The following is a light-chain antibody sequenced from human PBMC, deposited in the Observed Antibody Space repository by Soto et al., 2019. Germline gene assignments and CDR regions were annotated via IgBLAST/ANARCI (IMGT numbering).Light chain of an antibody. CDR3: QHYNSYSEA. CDR1: QSIGSS. V-gene: IGKV1-5*03. Sequence: DIQMTQSPSTLSASVGDRVTITCRASQSIGSSLAWYQQKPGKAPKLLIYKASTLKSGVPSRFSGSGSGTEFTLTISSLQPDDFATYYCQHYNSYSEAFGQGTKVDIK. J-gene: IGKJ1*01. CDR2: KAS.